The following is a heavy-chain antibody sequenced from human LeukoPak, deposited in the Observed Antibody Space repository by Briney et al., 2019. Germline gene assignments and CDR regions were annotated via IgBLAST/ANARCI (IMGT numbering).Heavy chain of an antibody. J-gene: IGHJ4*02. V-gene: IGHV3-30*18. Sequence: LRLSCAVSVFTLRSYGMHGVRQSPGTGREGGGVISYDGTNKNYADYVKGRFTISRDNSKNTLYLEMNRVRAEDTAVYYCEKVGYSTKWLYFDYWGQGTLVPVSS. CDR2: ISYDGTNK. D-gene: IGHD6-13*01. CDR1: VFTLRSYG. CDR3: EKVGYSTKWLYFDY.